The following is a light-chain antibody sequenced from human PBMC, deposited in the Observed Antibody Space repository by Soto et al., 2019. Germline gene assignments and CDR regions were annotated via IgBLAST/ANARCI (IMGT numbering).Light chain of an antibody. CDR3: QQFASYPLT. J-gene: IGKJ4*01. V-gene: IGKV3-20*01. CDR1: QSVSSSY. CDR2: GAS. Sequence: EIVLTQSPGTLSLSPWERATLSCRASQSVSSSYLAWYQQKPGQAHRLLVYGASSRATGIPDRFSGRGSGTDFTLTISRLEPEDFAVYYCQQFASYPLTFGGGTKVDIK.